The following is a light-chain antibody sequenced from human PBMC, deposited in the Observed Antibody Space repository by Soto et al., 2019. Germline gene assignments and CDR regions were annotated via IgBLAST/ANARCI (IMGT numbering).Light chain of an antibody. CDR2: GAS. CDR3: QQYNNWPLT. Sequence: EIVMTQSPATLSLSPGERATLSCRASQSVSSYLAWYQQKPGQAPRLLIYGASTRATGIPARFSGSGSGTEFTLTIGILQSEDFALYYCQQYNNWPLTFGGGTKVDIK. CDR1: QSVSSY. V-gene: IGKV3-15*01. J-gene: IGKJ4*01.